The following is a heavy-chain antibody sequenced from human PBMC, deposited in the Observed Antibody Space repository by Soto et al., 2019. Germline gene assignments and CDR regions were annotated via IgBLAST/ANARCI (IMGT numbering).Heavy chain of an antibody. CDR1: GFTFSSYS. CDR3: ARDDRYNYGYPFDY. D-gene: IGHD5-18*01. Sequence: EVQLVESGGGLVQPGGSLRLSCAASGFTFSSYSMSWVRQAPGKGLEWVSYISSSGSTVYYADSVKGRFTVSRDNVKNSLYLQMNSLRAEDTAVYYCARDDRYNYGYPFDYWGQGTLVTVSS. V-gene: IGHV3-48*01. CDR2: ISSSGSTV. J-gene: IGHJ4*02.